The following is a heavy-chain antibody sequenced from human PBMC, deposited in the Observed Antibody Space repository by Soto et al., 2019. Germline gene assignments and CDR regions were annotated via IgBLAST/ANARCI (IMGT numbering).Heavy chain of an antibody. Sequence: QVQLVQSGAEVKKPGASVKVSCKASGYIFSDYYMHWVRQAPGQELECMGWINPNSGDTIYAQKFQGRVTVTGDPSISTAYMELSRLTSDDTAVYYCVRGRAVAGINDEAFDLWGQGTMVTVSS. CDR1: GYIFSDYY. V-gene: IGHV1-2*02. D-gene: IGHD6-19*01. CDR3: VRGRAVAGINDEAFDL. J-gene: IGHJ3*01. CDR2: INPNSGDT.